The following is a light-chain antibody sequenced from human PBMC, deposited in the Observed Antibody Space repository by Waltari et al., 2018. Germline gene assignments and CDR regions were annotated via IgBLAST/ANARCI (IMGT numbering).Light chain of an antibody. CDR3: QQYGSLPWT. J-gene: IGKJ1*01. CDR1: ESVSVDY. V-gene: IGKV3-20*01. CDR2: DAS. Sequence: VLTQPPGTLSLSPGGRAPPSCRASESVSVDYLAWYQQKPGQAPRLLIYDASTRATGVPDRFSGSGSGTDFTLTISRLEPEDFAVYYCQQYGSLPWTFGQGTKVAIK.